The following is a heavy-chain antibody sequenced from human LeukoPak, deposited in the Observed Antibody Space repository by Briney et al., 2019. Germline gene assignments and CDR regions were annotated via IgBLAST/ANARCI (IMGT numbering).Heavy chain of an antibody. D-gene: IGHD5-18*01. CDR1: GYTFTSYG. CDR2: ISAYNGNT. CDR3: AREGGLDYFGYSYGYWVY. J-gene: IGHJ4*02. Sequence: ASVKVSCKASGYTFTSYGISWVRQAPGQGLEWMGWISAYNGNTNYAQKLQGRVTMTTDTSTSTAYMELRSLRSDDTAVYYCAREGGLDYFGYSYGYWVYWGQGTLVTVSS. V-gene: IGHV1-18*01.